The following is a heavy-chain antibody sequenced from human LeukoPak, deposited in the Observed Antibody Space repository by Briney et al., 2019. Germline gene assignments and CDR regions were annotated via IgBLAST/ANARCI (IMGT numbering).Heavy chain of an antibody. CDR1: GYTFTSYY. Sequence: ASVKVSCKASGYTFTSYYMHWVRQAPGQGLEWMGIINPSGGSTSYAQKFQGRVTMTRGMSTSTVYMELSSLRSDDTAVYYCARDSPMSGAVAATDAFDIWGQGTMVTVSS. V-gene: IGHV1-46*01. D-gene: IGHD6-19*01. J-gene: IGHJ3*02. CDR3: ARDSPMSGAVAATDAFDI. CDR2: INPSGGST.